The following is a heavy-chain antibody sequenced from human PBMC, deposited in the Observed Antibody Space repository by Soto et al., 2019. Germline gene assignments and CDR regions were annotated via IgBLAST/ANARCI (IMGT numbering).Heavy chain of an antibody. CDR2: IYYSGST. D-gene: IGHD1-1*01. Sequence: SETLSLTCTVSGGSISSSSYYWVWIRQPPGKGLEWIGSIYYSGSTYYNPSLKSRVTISVDTSKNQFSLKLSSVTAADTAVYYCARRRQLGKRNYYYYMDVWGKGTTVTVSS. CDR3: ARRRQLGKRNYYYYMDV. J-gene: IGHJ6*03. CDR1: GGSISSSSYY. V-gene: IGHV4-39*01.